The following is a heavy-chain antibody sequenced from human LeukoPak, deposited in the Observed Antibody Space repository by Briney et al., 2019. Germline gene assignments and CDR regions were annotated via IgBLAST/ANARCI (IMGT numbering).Heavy chain of an antibody. CDR2: ISYDGSNE. CDR3: VSGCGGDCYLFDY. D-gene: IGHD2-21*02. J-gene: IGHJ4*02. Sequence: PGGSLRLSCAASGFTFSNYAMHWVRQAPGKGLEWVAVISYDGSNEYYADSVKGQYTISRDNSKNTLYLQMNSLRTEDTAVYYCVSGCGGDCYLFDYWGQGTLVTVSS. V-gene: IGHV3-30-3*01. CDR1: GFTFSNYA.